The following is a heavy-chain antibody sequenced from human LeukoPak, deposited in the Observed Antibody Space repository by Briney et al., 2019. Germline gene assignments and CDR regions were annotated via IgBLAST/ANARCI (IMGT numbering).Heavy chain of an antibody. Sequence: PSETLSLTCTVSGGSISSYYWSWIRQPPGKGLEWIGYIYYSGSTNYNPSLKSRVAMSVDTSKNQFSLKLSSVTAADTAVYYCAREVIHFDNWGQGTLVTVSS. D-gene: IGHD2/OR15-2a*01. CDR3: AREVIHFDN. V-gene: IGHV4-59*12. CDR2: IYYSGST. CDR1: GGSISSYY. J-gene: IGHJ4*02.